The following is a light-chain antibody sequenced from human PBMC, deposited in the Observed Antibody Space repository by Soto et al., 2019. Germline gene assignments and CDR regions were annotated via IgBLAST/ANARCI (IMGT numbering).Light chain of an antibody. CDR2: DAS. CDR3: QQYNNWPPIT. V-gene: IGKV3-15*01. CDR1: QSVTSSY. J-gene: IGKJ5*01. Sequence: LTQSRGTLSLSPGERAPISCRASQSVTSSYLAWYQQKPGQAPRLLIYDASTRATGIPARFSGSGSGTEFTLTISSLQSEDFAVYYCQQYNNWPPITFGQGTRLEIK.